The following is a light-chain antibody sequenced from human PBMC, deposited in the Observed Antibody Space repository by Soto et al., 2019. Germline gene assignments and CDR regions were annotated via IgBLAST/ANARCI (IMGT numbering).Light chain of an antibody. Sequence: QSVLTQSPSASASLGASVKLTCTLSSVHSTYAITWHQQQPEKGPRYLMKVNSDGRHRKGDGIPDRFSGSSSGAERFLTISNLRPEDEADYYCQTWGTDIVVFGGGTKLTVL. V-gene: IGLV4-69*01. J-gene: IGLJ2*01. CDR3: QTWGTDIVV. CDR2: VNSDGRH. CDR1: SVHSTYA.